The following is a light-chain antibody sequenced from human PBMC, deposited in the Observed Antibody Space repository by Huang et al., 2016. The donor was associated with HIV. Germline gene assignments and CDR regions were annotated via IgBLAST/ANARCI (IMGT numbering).Light chain of an antibody. CDR3: QQYSASPWT. CDR2: GSS. J-gene: IGKJ1*01. V-gene: IGKV3-20*01. CDR1: QNVTNDY. Sequence: EIVLTQSPDTLSLSPGERGALSCRASQNVTNDYLAWYQQKSGQPPRLLIYGSSGRATGVPVSFGGSGSGTEFILTIDRLEPEDVGSYYCQQYSASPWTFGPGTKLEV.